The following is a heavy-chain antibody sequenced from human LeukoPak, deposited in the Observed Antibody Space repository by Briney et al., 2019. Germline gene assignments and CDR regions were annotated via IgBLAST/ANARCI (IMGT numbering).Heavy chain of an antibody. CDR3: GRVDLRTFHHNYYMDV. Sequence: GGSLRLSCAASGFTFSSYWMGWVRQAPGKGLEWVVNINEDGSEKYYVDSVKGRFTISRDNAKKSLYLQMNSLRAEGTAVYYCGRVDLRTFHHNYYMDVWGKGTTVTVSS. CDR1: GFTFSSYW. J-gene: IGHJ6*03. D-gene: IGHD1-14*01. V-gene: IGHV3-7*01. CDR2: INEDGSEK.